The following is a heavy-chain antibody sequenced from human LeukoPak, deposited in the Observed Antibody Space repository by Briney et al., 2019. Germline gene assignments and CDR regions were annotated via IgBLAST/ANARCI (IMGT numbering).Heavy chain of an antibody. D-gene: IGHD5-12*01. Sequence: GGSLRLSCAASGFTFSSYSMNWVRQAPGKGLEWVSSISSSSSYIYYADSVKGRSTISRDNSKNTVYLQMNSLRVEDTAVYYCARGMGGYGGYDYWGQGTLVTVSS. J-gene: IGHJ4*02. CDR2: ISSSSSYI. CDR1: GFTFSSYS. CDR3: ARGMGGYGGYDY. V-gene: IGHV3-21*01.